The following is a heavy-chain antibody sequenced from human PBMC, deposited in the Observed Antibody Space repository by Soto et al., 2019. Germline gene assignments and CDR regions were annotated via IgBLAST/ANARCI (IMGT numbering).Heavy chain of an antibody. Sequence: ASVKVSCKASGYTFSSYYMHWVRQAPGQGLEWMGIFSPSGSGTSYAQKFQGRVTMAGDTSTSTVYMELSSLRSADTAVYYCARPVAGSNFYGMDVWGQGSAVTVSS. J-gene: IGHJ6*02. CDR3: ARPVAGSNFYGMDV. V-gene: IGHV1-46*01. D-gene: IGHD5-12*01. CDR1: GYTFSSYY. CDR2: FSPSGSGT.